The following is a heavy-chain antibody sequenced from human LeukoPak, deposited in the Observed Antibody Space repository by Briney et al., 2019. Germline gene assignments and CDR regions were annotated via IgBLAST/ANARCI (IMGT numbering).Heavy chain of an antibody. D-gene: IGHD3-9*01. CDR2: ISSGDRT. CDR1: GFTFSSYA. CDR3: AKDATASPYFHWFDN. Sequence: GSLRLSCAASGFTFSSYAKNWVRQAPGKGLEWVAGISSGDRTFHAESVKGRFTISRDKSEDTLYLQMNSLRAEDTAVYYCAKDATASPYFHWFDNWGQGTQVIVSS. J-gene: IGHJ4*02. V-gene: IGHV3-23*01.